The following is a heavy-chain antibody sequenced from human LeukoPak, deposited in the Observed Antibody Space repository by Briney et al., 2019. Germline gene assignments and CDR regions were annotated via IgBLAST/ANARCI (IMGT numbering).Heavy chain of an antibody. CDR3: ARAWEAVAGNYGVIDY. CDR2: INPNTGVT. V-gene: IGHV1-2*02. Sequence: ASVKVSCKASGYTFTDYYLHWVRQAPGQGLEWMGWINPNTGVTHYAPKFQGRVTMTINTSINTAYMELSRLQFDDTAVYYCARAWEAVAGNYGVIDYWGQGTLVTVSS. CDR1: GYTFTDYY. J-gene: IGHJ4*02. D-gene: IGHD4-17*01.